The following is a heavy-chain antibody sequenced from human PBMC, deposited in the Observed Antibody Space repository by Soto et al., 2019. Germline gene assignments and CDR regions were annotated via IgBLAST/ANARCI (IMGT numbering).Heavy chain of an antibody. CDR2: INHSGST. CDR3: ASSVFMGDTQFDS. D-gene: IGHD1-26*01. Sequence: QVQLQQWGAGLLKPSETLSLTCAVYGGSFSGYYWSWIRQPPGKGLEWIGEINHSGSTNYNPSLTSRVTISVDTSKNQFSLKLSSVTAADTAVYYCASSVFMGDTQFDSWGQGTLVTVSS. V-gene: IGHV4-34*01. CDR1: GGSFSGYY. J-gene: IGHJ4*02.